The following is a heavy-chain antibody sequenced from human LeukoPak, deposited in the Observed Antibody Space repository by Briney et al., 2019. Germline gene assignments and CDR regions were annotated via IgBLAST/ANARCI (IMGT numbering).Heavy chain of an antibody. J-gene: IGHJ4*02. CDR2: IGGSGTRT. CDR3: AKDSHWILFDD. CDR1: GFTFTTYG. V-gene: IGHV3-23*01. D-gene: IGHD2-2*03. Sequence: PGGSLRLTCSASGFTFTTYGMNWVRQASGKGLEWVSGIGGSGTRTYYADSVKGRFTISRDNSKDTLYLQMNSLRDEDTAVYYCAKDSHWILFDDWGQGTLVTVSS.